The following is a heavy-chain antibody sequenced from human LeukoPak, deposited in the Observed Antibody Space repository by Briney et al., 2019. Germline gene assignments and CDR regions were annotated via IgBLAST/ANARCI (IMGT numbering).Heavy chain of an antibody. CDR2: ISSSGSTI. Sequence: GGSLRLSCAASGFTFSTYWMNWVRQAPGKGLEWVSYISSSGSTIYYADSVEGRFTISRDNAKNSLYLQMNSLRAEDTAVYYCARVASSFGEMGYWGQGTLVTVSS. CDR3: ARVASSFGEMGY. V-gene: IGHV3-48*04. D-gene: IGHD3-10*01. J-gene: IGHJ4*02. CDR1: GFTFSTYW.